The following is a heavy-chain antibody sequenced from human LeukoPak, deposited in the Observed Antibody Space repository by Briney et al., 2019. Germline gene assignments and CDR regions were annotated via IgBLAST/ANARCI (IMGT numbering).Heavy chain of an antibody. CDR1: GFTVSSNS. J-gene: IGHJ4*02. CDR3: ARGGTSGYSSTRHFWGGNYYFDY. Sequence: GGSLRLSCTVSGFTVSSNSMSWVRQAPGQGLEWVANINQDGSEKYYLDSAKGRFTISRDNARNSLYLQVNSLRAEDTAVYYCARGGTSGYSSTRHFWGGNYYFDYWGQGSLVTVSS. V-gene: IGHV3-7*01. D-gene: IGHD2-2*01. CDR2: INQDGSEK.